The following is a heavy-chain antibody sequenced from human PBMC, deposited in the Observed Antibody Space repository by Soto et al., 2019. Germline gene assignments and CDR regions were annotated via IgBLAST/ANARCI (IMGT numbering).Heavy chain of an antibody. V-gene: IGHV4-39*01. CDR1: GASISSSPYA. CDR3: ARHVHNQGYEYYFAS. J-gene: IGHJ4*02. D-gene: IGHD3-3*01. Sequence: QLQLQESGPGLVKPSETLSLTCNASGASISSSPYAWGWIRQSAGKGLEWIGTIDYGGTIYNNPSLKSRITISLDTSKNQISLRLSSVTAADTAVYYCARHVHNQGYEYYFASWGQGTLVTVSS. CDR2: IDYGGTI.